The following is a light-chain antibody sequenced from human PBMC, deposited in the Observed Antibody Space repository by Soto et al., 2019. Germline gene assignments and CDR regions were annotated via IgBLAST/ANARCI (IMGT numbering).Light chain of an antibody. V-gene: IGLV7-46*01. Sequence: QAVVTQEPSLTVSPGGTVTLTCGSSTGAVTSGHYPYWFQQKPGQAPRTLIYDTSNKHSWTPARFSGSLLGGKAALTLSGAQPEDEAESYCLLSYSGASAVFGGDTQLTVL. CDR1: TGAVTSGHY. CDR3: LLSYSGASAV. CDR2: DTS. J-gene: IGLJ7*01.